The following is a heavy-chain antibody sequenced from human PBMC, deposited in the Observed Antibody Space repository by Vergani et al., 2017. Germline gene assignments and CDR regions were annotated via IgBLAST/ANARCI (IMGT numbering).Heavy chain of an antibody. J-gene: IGHJ4*02. CDR1: GFTFSSSS. Sequence: EVQLVESGGGLVQPGGSLRLSCAASGFTFSSSSMYWVRQAPGKGLEWVSYISGSSGTIYYADSVKGRFTISRDNAKNSLYLQMNSLRDEDTAVYYCARVVGGSQRRLDYWGQGTLVTVSS. D-gene: IGHD3-10*01. CDR3: ARVVGGSQRRLDY. V-gene: IGHV3-48*02. CDR2: ISGSSGTI.